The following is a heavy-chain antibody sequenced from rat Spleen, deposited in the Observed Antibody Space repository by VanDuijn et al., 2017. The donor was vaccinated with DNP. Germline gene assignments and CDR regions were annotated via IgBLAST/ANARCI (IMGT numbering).Heavy chain of an antibody. CDR3: ASLWTLTY. V-gene: IGHV5-31*01. J-gene: IGHJ3*01. CDR2: ITNTGDST. CDR1: GFTFNNYW. D-gene: IGHD1-3*01. Sequence: EVQLVESGGGLVQPGRSLKLSCVASGFTFNNYWMSWIRQAPGKGLEWVASITNTGDSTYYSDSVKGRFSISRDNAKSTLYLQMDSLRSEDTATYYCASLWTLTYWGQGTLVTVSS.